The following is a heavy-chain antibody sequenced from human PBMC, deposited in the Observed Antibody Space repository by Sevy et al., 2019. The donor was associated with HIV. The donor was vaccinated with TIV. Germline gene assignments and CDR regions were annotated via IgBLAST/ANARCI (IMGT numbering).Heavy chain of an antibody. CDR2: ISSNGGST. D-gene: IGHD1-26*01. V-gene: IGHV3-64D*06. CDR3: VKDPYSGSYFDAFDI. Sequence: GGSLRLSCSASGFTFSSYAMHWVRQAPGKGLEYVSAISSNGGSTYYADSVKGRVTIARENSKNTLYLQMSSLRAEETAVYYCVKDPYSGSYFDAFDIWGQGTMVTVSS. CDR1: GFTFSSYA. J-gene: IGHJ3*02.